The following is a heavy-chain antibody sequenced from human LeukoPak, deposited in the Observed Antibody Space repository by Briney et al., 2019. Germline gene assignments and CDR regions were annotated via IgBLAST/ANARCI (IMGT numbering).Heavy chain of an antibody. CDR2: INPSGGST. V-gene: IGHV1-46*01. J-gene: IGHJ4*02. CDR1: GYTFTSYD. Sequence: ASVTVSCTASGYTFTSYDINWVRQAPGQGLEWMGIINPSGGSTSYAQKFQGRVTMTRDTSTSTVYMELSSLRSEDTAVYYCARGIKDCSSTSCYTFSFDYWGQGTLVTVSS. CDR3: ARGIKDCSSTSCYTFSFDY. D-gene: IGHD2-2*02.